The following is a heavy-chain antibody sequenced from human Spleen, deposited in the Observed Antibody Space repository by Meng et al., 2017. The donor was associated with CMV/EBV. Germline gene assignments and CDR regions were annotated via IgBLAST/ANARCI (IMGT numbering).Heavy chain of an antibody. V-gene: IGHV3-33*06. D-gene: IGHD6-6*01. CDR2: IWYDGSNK. CDR1: GFTFSSYG. J-gene: IGHJ6*02. Sequence: GESLKISCAASGFTFSSYGMHWVRQAPGKGLEWVAVIWYDGSNKYYADSVKGRFTISRDNSKNTLYLQMNSLRAEDTAVYYCAKDLITFGDSSSAGYYYYGMDVWGQGTTVTVSS. CDR3: AKDLITFGDSSSAGYYYYGMDV.